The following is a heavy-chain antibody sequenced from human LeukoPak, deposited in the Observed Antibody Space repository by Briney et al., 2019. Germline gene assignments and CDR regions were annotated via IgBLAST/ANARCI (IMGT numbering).Heavy chain of an antibody. J-gene: IGHJ6*02. Sequence: GGSLRLSCAASGFTFSNYWMTWVRQALGKGLEWVANINRDGSERYYVDSVKGRFTISRDDAKSSLYLQMNSLRAEDTAVYYCARRNAMDVWGQGTTVIVFS. CDR1: GFTFSNYW. V-gene: IGHV3-7*03. CDR3: ARRNAMDV. CDR2: INRDGSER.